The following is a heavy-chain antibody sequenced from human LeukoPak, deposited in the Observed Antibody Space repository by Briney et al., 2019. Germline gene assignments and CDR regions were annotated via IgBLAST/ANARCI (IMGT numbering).Heavy chain of an antibody. CDR3: ARDYSGSSPFDY. CDR1: GFTFSNYE. J-gene: IGHJ4*02. CDR2: ISSSGSTI. D-gene: IGHD4-23*01. V-gene: IGHV3-48*03. Sequence: PGGSLRLSCAASGFTFSNYEMHWVRQAPGKGLEWVSYISSSGSTIYYADSVKGRFTISRDNAKNSLYLQMNSLRAEDTAVYYCARDYSGSSPFDYWGQGTLVTVSS.